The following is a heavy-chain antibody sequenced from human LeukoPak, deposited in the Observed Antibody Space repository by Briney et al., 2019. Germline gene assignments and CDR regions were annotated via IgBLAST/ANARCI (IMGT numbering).Heavy chain of an antibody. CDR3: ASGDGHGFDI. D-gene: IGHD5-24*01. J-gene: IGHJ3*02. CDR1: GLTFSNYW. CDR2: ITSDGSST. V-gene: IGHV3-74*01. Sequence: GGSLRLSCAASGLTFSNYWMSWVRQAPGKGLEWVSRITSDGSSTSYAGTVKGRFTISRDNAKNTLYLQMNSLRPEDTAVYYCASGDGHGFDIWGQGTMVTVSS.